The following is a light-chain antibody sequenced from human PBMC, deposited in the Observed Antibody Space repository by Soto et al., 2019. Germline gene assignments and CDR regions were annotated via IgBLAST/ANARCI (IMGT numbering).Light chain of an antibody. J-gene: IGLJ1*01. Sequence: QSALTQPRSVSGSPGQSVTISCTGTSSDVGGYDHVSWYQQHPDKAPKFMIYDVNKRPPGVPDRFSGSKSGNTASLTISGLQAEDEADYYCCSYADRSYVFGTGTKVTVL. CDR1: SSDVGGYDH. CDR2: DVN. V-gene: IGLV2-11*01. CDR3: CSYADRSYV.